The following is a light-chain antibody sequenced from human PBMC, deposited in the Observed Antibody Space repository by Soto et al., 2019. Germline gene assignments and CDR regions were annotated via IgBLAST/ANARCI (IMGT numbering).Light chain of an antibody. CDR3: QHLSLS. Sequence: DIQLTQSPSTLSASIGDRVNITFRASQSINRWLAWYQQKPGKATKLLIYDASSLESGVPSRISDSGSGTNFTLTITSLLLDDFATYHCQHLSLSIGQGTKV. CDR2: DAS. J-gene: IGKJ1*01. CDR1: QSINRW. V-gene: IGKV1-5*01.